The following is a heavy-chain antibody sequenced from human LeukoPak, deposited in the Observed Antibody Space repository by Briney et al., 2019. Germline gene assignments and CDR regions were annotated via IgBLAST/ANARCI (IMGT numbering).Heavy chain of an antibody. CDR1: GGTFSSYA. Sequence: SVKVSCKASGGTFSSYAISWVRQAPGQGLEWMGGIIPIFGTPDYAQKFQGRVTITADESTSTAYMELSRLRFEDTAVYYCARQGYTNNLGGYFGDKDDGFDLWGQGTMVTVSS. J-gene: IGHJ3*01. CDR3: ARQGYTNNLGGYFGDKDDGFDL. D-gene: IGHD3-9*01. CDR2: IIPIFGTP. V-gene: IGHV1-69*13.